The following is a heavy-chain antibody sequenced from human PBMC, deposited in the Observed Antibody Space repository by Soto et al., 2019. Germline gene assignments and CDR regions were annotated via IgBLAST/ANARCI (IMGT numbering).Heavy chain of an antibody. Sequence: EVQLLESGGGLVQPGGSLRLSCSASGFTFSSNAMSWVRQAPGKGLDWVSAIGDSGDTTYYAASVKGRFTISRDNSKNTLYLQMNRLSAEDTAVYCCARVHLIVANPRGVHFDYWVQGTLVTVSS. J-gene: IGHJ4*02. D-gene: IGHD3-22*01. V-gene: IGHV3-23*01. CDR2: IGDSGDTT. CDR1: GFTFSSNA. CDR3: ARVHLIVANPRGVHFDY.